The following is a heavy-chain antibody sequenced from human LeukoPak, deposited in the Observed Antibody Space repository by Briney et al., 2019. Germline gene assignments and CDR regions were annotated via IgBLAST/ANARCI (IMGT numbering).Heavy chain of an antibody. D-gene: IGHD2-2*01. V-gene: IGHV1-2*02. J-gene: IGHJ4*02. CDR2: INPNSGGT. CDR1: GYTFTGYY. CDR3: ARDVGEYCSSTNCYASHY. Sequence: ASVKVSCKASGYTFTGYYMHWVRQAPGQGLEWMGWINPNSGGTNYAQKFQGRVTMTRDTSISTAFMELSSLRSDDTAVYYCARDVGEYCSSTNCYASHYWGQGTLVTVSS.